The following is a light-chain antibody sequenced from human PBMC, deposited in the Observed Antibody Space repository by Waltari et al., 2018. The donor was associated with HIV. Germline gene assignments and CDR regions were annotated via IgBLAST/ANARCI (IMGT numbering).Light chain of an antibody. CDR2: SAA. CDR3: QHYNNRHPLT. CDR1: QSVSTN. V-gene: IGKV3-15*01. Sequence: EIVMPQSPATLSVSPGARATLPCRASQSVSTNLAWYQHKPGQAPRLLIFSAAARAAGSPARFSGSGSWTDFTLTITSPQSEDCAVYYCQHYNNRHPLTFGQGTRLEI. J-gene: IGKJ5*01.